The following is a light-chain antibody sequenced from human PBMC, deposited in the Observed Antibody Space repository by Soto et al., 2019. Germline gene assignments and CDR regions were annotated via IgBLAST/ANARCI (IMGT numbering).Light chain of an antibody. Sequence: DIQMAQSPSSLSASVGDRVTITCRASQSISSYLNWYQQKPGKAPKLLIYAASSLQSGVPSRFSGSGSGTDYTLNVSSLQREDFATYYCQQSYTTPPAFGQGTKVEIK. J-gene: IGKJ1*01. V-gene: IGKV1-39*01. CDR3: QQSYTTPPA. CDR2: AAS. CDR1: QSISSY.